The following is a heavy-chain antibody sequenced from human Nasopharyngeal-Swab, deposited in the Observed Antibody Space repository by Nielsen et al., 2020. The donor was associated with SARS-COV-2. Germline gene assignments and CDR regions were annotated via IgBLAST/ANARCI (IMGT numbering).Heavy chain of an antibody. D-gene: IGHD3-9*01. Sequence: ESLKISCTVSGGSISSRSSYWGWIRQPPGKGLEWIGSIYYSGSTYYTPSLKSRVTISVDTSKNQFSLKLRSVTAADTAVYYCARAGVDTSTGSSGGCFDYWGQGTLVTVSS. CDR1: GGSISSRSSY. CDR3: ARAGVDTSTGSSGGCFDY. J-gene: IGHJ4*02. V-gene: IGHV4-39*01. CDR2: IYYSGST.